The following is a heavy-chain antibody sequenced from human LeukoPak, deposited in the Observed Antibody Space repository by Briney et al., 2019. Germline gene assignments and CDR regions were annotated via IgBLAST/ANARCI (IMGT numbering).Heavy chain of an antibody. D-gene: IGHD1-1*01. CDR2: IYYSGST. V-gene: IGHV4-59*01. CDR3: ARDRNWNWYFDL. J-gene: IGHJ2*01. CDR1: GGSISSYY. Sequence: SETLSLTCTVSGGSISSYYWSWIRQPPGKGLGWIGYIYYSGSTNYNPSLKSRVTISVDTSKNQFSLKLSSVTAADTAVYYCARDRNWNWYFDLWGRGTLVTVSS.